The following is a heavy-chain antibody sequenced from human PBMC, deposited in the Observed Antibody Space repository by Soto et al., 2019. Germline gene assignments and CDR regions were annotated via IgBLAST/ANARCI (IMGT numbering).Heavy chain of an antibody. CDR2: VYYTGGT. CDR3: VRQGIDYLHGLVDV. CDR1: SGPSSSHN. D-gene: IGHD1-26*01. J-gene: IGHJ6*02. V-gene: IGHV4-59*08. Sequence: QVHVQQSGPGLVKPSETLSLSCTVSSGPSSSHNWGWIRQPPGRGLEWIGYVYYTGGTSYNPSLKSRVPISADTSTTHISLTLRSVTAADTDVYYCVRQGIDYLHGLVDVWGQGTTVSVSS.